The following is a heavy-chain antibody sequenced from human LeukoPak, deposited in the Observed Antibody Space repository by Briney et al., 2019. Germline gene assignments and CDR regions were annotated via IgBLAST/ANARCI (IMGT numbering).Heavy chain of an antibody. CDR2: INPSGGST. Sequence: ASVKVSCKASGYTFTSYYMHWVRQAPGQGLEWMGIINPSGGSTSYAQKFQGRVTMTRDMSTSTVYMELSSLRSEDTAVYYCAIIGTDGSDPDYWGQGTLATVSS. D-gene: IGHD1-26*01. CDR3: AIIGTDGSDPDY. V-gene: IGHV1-46*01. CDR1: GYTFTSYY. J-gene: IGHJ4*02.